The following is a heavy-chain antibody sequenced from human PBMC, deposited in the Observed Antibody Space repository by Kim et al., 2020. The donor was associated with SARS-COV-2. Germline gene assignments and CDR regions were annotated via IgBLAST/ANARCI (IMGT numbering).Heavy chain of an antibody. CDR1: GFTFTSYA. Sequence: GGSLRLSCAASGFTFTSYAMRWVRQAPGKGLEWVSAITGTGGTTYYADSVRGRFTISRDNSKNTLYLQMNSLRAEDTAVYYCAKRSDYYDGSGYPPRDYWGQGTLVTVSS. CDR2: ITGTGGTT. CDR3: AKRSDYYDGSGYPPRDY. D-gene: IGHD3-22*01. J-gene: IGHJ4*02. V-gene: IGHV3-23*01.